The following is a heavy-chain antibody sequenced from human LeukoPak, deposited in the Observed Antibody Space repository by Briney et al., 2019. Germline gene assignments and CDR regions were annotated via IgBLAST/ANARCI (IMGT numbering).Heavy chain of an antibody. CDR2: INPNNGGT. J-gene: IGHJ6*03. Sequence: ASVKVSCKASGYTFTGYYIHWVRQAPGQGLDSMGWINPNNGGTNYAQKFQGRVTMTRDTSISTAYVELSRLRSDDTAVYYCARSSRPCSGGSCYLYSYYYHNMDVWGKGTTVTISS. CDR1: GYTFTGYY. CDR3: ARSSRPCSGGSCYLYSYYYHNMDV. V-gene: IGHV1-2*02. D-gene: IGHD2-15*01.